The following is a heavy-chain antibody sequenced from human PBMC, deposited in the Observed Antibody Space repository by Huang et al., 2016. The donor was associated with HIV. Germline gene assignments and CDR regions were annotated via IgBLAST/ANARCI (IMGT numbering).Heavy chain of an antibody. Sequence: QVRLEQWGEGVVKPPDTLSLTCAVYGASFTTYFWSWIRQSPVKGLQWIGERKPWGPSNYNPVFQSQVLMSVDTPENQFSLSLRDMTAADAAIYYCARLPTPSYYDTWSLSPVEEDFFYFNMDLWGRGTPVIVSS. J-gene: IGHJ6*03. CDR2: RKPWGPS. CDR1: GASFTTYF. V-gene: IGHV4-34*02. D-gene: IGHD3-3*01. CDR3: ARLPTPSYYDTWSLSPVEEDFFYFNMDL.